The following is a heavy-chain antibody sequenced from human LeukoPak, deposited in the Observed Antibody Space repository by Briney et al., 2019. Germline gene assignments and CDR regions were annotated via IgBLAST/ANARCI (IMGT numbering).Heavy chain of an antibody. V-gene: IGHV1-69*13. CDR3: ARAPYSSGWYEVEH. D-gene: IGHD6-19*01. J-gene: IGHJ4*02. CDR1: GGTFIIYA. Sequence: ASVKVSSKASGGTFIIYAISWVRQAPGQGREWMGRIIPIIGTANYIQKLQGRVTITADESTSTAYMELSSLRSEDTAVYYCARAPYSSGWYEVEHWGQGTLVTVSS. CDR2: IIPIIGTA.